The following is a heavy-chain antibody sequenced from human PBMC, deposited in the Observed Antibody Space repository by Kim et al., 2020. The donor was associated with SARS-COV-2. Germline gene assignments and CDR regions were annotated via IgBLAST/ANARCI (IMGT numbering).Heavy chain of an antibody. CDR3: AKDQGECEPHFDY. CDR1: GFTFSSYG. D-gene: IGHD3-16*01. J-gene: IGHJ4*02. V-gene: IGHV3-30*18. Sequence: GGSLRLSCAASGFTFSSYGMHWVRQAPGKGLEWVAVISYDGSNKYYADSVKGRFTISRDNSKNTLYLQMNSLRAEDTAVYYCAKDQGECEPHFDYWGQGTLVTVSS. CDR2: ISYDGSNK.